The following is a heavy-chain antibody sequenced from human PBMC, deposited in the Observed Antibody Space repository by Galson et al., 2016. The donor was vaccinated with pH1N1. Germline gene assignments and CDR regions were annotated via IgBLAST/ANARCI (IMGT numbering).Heavy chain of an antibody. CDR2: INQDGSVK. CDR3: ARAIAQGDSY. J-gene: IGHJ4*02. Sequence: RLSCAASGFSLSSFWMTWVRQAPGKGLEWVANINQDGSVKYYVDSVKGRFTISRDSAKNSLYLQMDSLRAEDTAIYYCARAIAQGDSYWGQGTLVTVSS. V-gene: IGHV3-7*01. CDR1: GFSLSSFW. D-gene: IGHD2-21*01.